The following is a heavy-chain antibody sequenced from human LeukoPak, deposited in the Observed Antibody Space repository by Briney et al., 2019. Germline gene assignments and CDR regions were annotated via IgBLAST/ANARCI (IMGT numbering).Heavy chain of an antibody. CDR3: AREYLSGGWFGEFTLDY. J-gene: IGHJ4*02. Sequence: SVKASCKASGGTFSSYAISWVRQAPGQGLEWMGGIIPIFGTANYAQKFQGRVTITADESTSTAYMELSSLRSEDTAVYYCAREYLSGGWFGEFTLDYWGQGTLVTVSS. V-gene: IGHV1-69*01. CDR1: GGTFSSYA. D-gene: IGHD3-10*01. CDR2: IIPIFGTA.